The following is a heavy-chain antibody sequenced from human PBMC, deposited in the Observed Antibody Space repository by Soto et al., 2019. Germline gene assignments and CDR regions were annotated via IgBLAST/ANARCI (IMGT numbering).Heavy chain of an antibody. CDR1: GFTFSSYA. V-gene: IGHV3-23*01. J-gene: IGHJ4*02. CDR3: AKFFVETGGSSGWPWTFHY. D-gene: IGHD6-25*01. Sequence: EVQLLESGGGLVQPGRSLRLSCAASGFTFSSYAMSWVGQAPGKGLEWVSAISGSGGTTYYAASVKGRFTISRDNSKNTLFLQMNSLRAEDTAVYYCAKFFVETGGSSGWPWTFHYWGQGTLVTVSS. CDR2: ISGSGGTT.